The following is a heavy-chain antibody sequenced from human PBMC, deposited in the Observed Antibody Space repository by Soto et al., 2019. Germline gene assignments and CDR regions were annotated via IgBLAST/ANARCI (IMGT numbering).Heavy chain of an antibody. CDR1: GGSLSVYF. J-gene: IGHJ6*03. D-gene: IGHD3-3*01. CDR3: ASYQYDDIWIGARHYMDA. Sequence: QVHLEQWGAGLLKPSETLSLTCAVYGGSLSVYFWSWVRQPPGKGLEWLGEINHSGSTNYNPSLQRRVTILADTSKHQFSVRLSSVAAADSGIYYCASYQYDDIWIGARHYMDAWGRGTTVTVSS. CDR2: INHSGST. V-gene: IGHV4-34*01.